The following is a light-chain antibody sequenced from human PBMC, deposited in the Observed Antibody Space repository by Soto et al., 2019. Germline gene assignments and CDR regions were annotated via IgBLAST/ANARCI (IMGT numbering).Light chain of an antibody. J-gene: IGLJ2*01. CDR2: GNS. Sequence: QPVLTQPPSVSGAPGQRVTISCTGSSSNIGAGYDVHWYQSLPGTAPKLLIYGNSNRPSGVPDRFSGSKSGTSASLAITGLQAEDEADYYCQSYDSSLSGVVFGGGTKLTVL. CDR3: QSYDSSLSGVV. V-gene: IGLV1-40*01. CDR1: SSNIGAGYD.